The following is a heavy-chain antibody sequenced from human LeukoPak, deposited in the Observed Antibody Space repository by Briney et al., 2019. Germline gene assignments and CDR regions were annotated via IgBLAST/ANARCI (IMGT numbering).Heavy chain of an antibody. V-gene: IGHV3-53*01. D-gene: IGHD1-14*01. CDR2: IGSDSGAI. CDR1: GFTVSSNY. CDR3: AKYRTTSAPPRNFDY. J-gene: IGHJ4*02. Sequence: GGSLRLSCAASGFTVSSNYMSWVRQAPGKGLEWVSVIGSDSGAINYADSVKGRFTISRDNSKNMLYLQMNSLRADDTAVYCCAKYRTTSAPPRNFDYWGQGTLVTVSS.